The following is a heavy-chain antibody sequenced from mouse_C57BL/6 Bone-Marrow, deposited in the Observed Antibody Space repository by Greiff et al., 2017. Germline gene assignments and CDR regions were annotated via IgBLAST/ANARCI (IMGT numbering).Heavy chain of an antibody. V-gene: IGHV5-4*01. D-gene: IGHD2-3*01. CDR1: GFTFSSYA. CDR3: ARWLLGAMDY. Sequence: EVQLVESGGGLVQPGGSLKLSCAASGFTFSSYAMSWVRQTPEKRLEWVATISDGGSYTYYPDNVKGRFTISRDNAKNNLYLQMSHLKSEDTAMYYCARWLLGAMDYWGQGTSVTVSS. CDR2: ISDGGSYT. J-gene: IGHJ4*01.